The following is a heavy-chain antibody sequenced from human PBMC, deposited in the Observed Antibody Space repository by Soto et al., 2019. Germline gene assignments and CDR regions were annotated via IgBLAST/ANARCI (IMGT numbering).Heavy chain of an antibody. Sequence: QVQLVQSGAEVKKPGASVKVSCKASGYTFTSYGISWVRQAPGQGLEWMGWISAYNGDAKYAEKLQGRVTMTTDTYTSTAHMGLRGLRSDETAVYFCVRDRGTVLASPVILNTPNWFDPGGQGTLVTVSS. CDR2: ISAYNGDA. J-gene: IGHJ5*02. CDR1: GYTFTSYG. D-gene: IGHD3-9*01. CDR3: VRDRGTVLASPVILNTPNWFDP. V-gene: IGHV1-18*01.